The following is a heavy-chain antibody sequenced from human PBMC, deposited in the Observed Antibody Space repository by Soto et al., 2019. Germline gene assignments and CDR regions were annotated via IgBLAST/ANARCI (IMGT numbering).Heavy chain of an antibody. D-gene: IGHD7-27*01. V-gene: IGHV3-23*01. J-gene: IGHJ6*03. CDR1: GFTFGSYA. CDR2: ISGSGGST. CDR3: ARDLSWGSNWYYYMDV. Sequence: GVSLRLSCAASGFTFGSYAMSWVGQGPGKGLEWVSAISGSGGSTYYADSVKGRFTISRDNSKNTLYLQMNSLRVEDTAVYYCARDLSWGSNWYYYMDVWGKGTTVTVSS.